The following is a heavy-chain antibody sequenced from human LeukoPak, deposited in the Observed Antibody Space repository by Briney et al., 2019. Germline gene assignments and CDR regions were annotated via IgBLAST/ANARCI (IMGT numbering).Heavy chain of an antibody. CDR1: GFTFSSYD. Sequence: GGSLRLSCAASGFTFSSYDMHWVRHATGKGLEWVSAIGTAGDTYYPGSVKGRFTISRENAKNSLYLQMNSLRAGDTAVYYCARGFYQTSYGMDVWGQGTTVTVSS. CDR3: ARGFYQTSYGMDV. CDR2: IGTAGDT. J-gene: IGHJ6*02. D-gene: IGHD2-2*01. V-gene: IGHV3-13*01.